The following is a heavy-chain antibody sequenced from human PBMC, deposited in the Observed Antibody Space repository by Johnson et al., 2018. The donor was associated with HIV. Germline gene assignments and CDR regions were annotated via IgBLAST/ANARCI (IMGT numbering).Heavy chain of an antibody. CDR3: AKAVAGGCDAFDI. J-gene: IGHJ3*02. CDR1: GFTFSSYG. Sequence: QVQLVESGGGVVQPGRSLRLSCAASGFTFSSYGMHWVHQTPGKGLEWVAIISYDGSNKYYADSVKGRFTISRDNSKNTLYLQLNGLRAEDTALYYCAKAVAGGCDAFDIWGQGTMVTVSS. CDR2: ISYDGSNK. D-gene: IGHD6-13*01. V-gene: IGHV3-30*18.